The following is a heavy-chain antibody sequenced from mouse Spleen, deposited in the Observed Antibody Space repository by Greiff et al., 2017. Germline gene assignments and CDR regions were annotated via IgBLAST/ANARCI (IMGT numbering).Heavy chain of an antibody. Sequence: EVNLVESGGGLVQPGGSLKLSCATSGFTFSDYYMHWVRQTPEQRLEWVAYISNGGGSTYYPDTVKGRFTFSRDNAKNTLYLQMSRLKSEDTAMYYCARGIYYGNSWFACWGQGTLVTGSA. CDR2: ISNGGGST. V-gene: IGHV5-12*02. D-gene: IGHD2-1*01. CDR1: GFTFSDYY. J-gene: IGHJ3*01. CDR3: ARGIYYGNSWFAC.